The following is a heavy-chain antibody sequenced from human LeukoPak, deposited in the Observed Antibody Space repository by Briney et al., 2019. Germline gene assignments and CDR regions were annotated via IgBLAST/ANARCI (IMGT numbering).Heavy chain of an antibody. V-gene: IGHV1-69*05. CDR2: IIPIFGTA. Sequence: SVKVSCKASGGTFSSYAISWVRQAPGQGLEWMGRIIPIFGTANYAQKFQGRVTITTDESTSTAHMELSSLRSEDTAVYYCARKAHMVRGVNFDYWGQGTLVTVSS. CDR3: ARKAHMVRGVNFDY. D-gene: IGHD3-10*01. J-gene: IGHJ4*02. CDR1: GGTFSSYA.